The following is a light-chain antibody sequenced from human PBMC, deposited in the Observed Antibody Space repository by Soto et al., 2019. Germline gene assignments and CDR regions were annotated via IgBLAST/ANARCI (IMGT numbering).Light chain of an antibody. J-gene: IGLJ1*01. V-gene: IGLV1-40*01. Sequence: QPVLTQPPSVSGAPGQRVTISCTGSSSNIGAGYGVHWYQQLPGTAPKLLIYGNSNRPSGVPDRFSGSKSGTSASLAITGLQAEDEADYYCQSYDSSLSALVFGTGTKVTVL. CDR2: GNS. CDR1: SSNIGAGYG. CDR3: QSYDSSLSALV.